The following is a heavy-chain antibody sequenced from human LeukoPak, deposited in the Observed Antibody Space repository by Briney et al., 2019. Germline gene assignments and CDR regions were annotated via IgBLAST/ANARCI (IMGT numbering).Heavy chain of an antibody. Sequence: TGGSLRLSRAASGFTFSSSEMNWVRQAPGKGLEWVSYISSSGGTISYADSVKGRFTISRDNAKNSLYLQMNSLRAEDTAIYYCARSGQHLFDFWGQGTLVTVSS. D-gene: IGHD6-13*01. CDR2: ISSSGGTI. CDR1: GFTFSSSE. J-gene: IGHJ4*02. CDR3: ARSGQHLFDF. V-gene: IGHV3-48*03.